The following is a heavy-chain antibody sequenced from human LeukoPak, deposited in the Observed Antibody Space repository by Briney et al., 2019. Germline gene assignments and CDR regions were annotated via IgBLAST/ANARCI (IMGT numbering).Heavy chain of an antibody. V-gene: IGHV3-30*03. Sequence: GRSLRLSCAASGFTFSSYGMHWVRQAPGKGLEWVAVISYDGSNKYYADSVKGRFTISRDNSKNTLYLQMNSLRAEDTAVYYCATVPCSSTSCYGYYMDVWGKGTTVTICS. D-gene: IGHD2-2*01. CDR1: GFTFSSYG. J-gene: IGHJ6*03. CDR3: ATVPCSSTSCYGYYMDV. CDR2: ISYDGSNK.